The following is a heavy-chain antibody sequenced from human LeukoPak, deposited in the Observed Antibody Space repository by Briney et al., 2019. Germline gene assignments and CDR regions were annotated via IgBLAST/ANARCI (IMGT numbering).Heavy chain of an antibody. V-gene: IGHV1-46*01. J-gene: IGHJ4*02. D-gene: IGHD3-9*01. CDR2: INLSGGST. CDR3: ARDREAYYDILTGYSTYDY. Sequence: ASVKVSCKASGYIFTSYYMQWVRQAPGEGLEWMGIINLSGGSTSYAQKFQGRVTMTRDTSTSTVYMELSSLRSEDTAVYYCARDREAYYDILTGYSTYDYWGQGTLVTVSS. CDR1: GYIFTSYY.